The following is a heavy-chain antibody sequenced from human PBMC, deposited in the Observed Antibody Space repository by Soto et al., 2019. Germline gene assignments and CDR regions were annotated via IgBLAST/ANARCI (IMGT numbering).Heavy chain of an antibody. D-gene: IGHD3-10*01. J-gene: IGHJ4*02. CDR3: ARSRWFGEFPHYYFDY. Sequence: GESLKISCKGSGHSFNSDWIGWVRQMPGKGLEWMGIIYPGDSDSKYSPSFEGQVTISVDKSISTTYLQWNSLKASDTAMYYCARSRWFGEFPHYYFDYWGQGTLVTVSS. V-gene: IGHV5-51*01. CDR2: IYPGDSDS. CDR1: GHSFNSDW.